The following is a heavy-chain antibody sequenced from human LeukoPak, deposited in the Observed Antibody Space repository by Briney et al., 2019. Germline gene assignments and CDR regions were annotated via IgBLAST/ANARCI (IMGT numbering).Heavy chain of an antibody. V-gene: IGHV3-30*02. CDR2: TRYDGSNK. J-gene: IGHJ4*02. Sequence: GGSLRLSCAASGFTFSSYGMHWVRQAPGKGLEWVAFTRYDGSNKYYADSVKGRFTISRDNSKNTLYLQMNSLRAEDTAVYYCAKDHGPYSGSYFDYWGQGTLVTVSS. D-gene: IGHD1-26*01. CDR1: GFTFSSYG. CDR3: AKDHGPYSGSYFDY.